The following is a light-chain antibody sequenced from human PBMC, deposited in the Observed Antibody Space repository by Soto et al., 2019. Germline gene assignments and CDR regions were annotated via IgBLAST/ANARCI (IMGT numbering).Light chain of an antibody. Sequence: QSVLTQPRSVSGSPGQSVTISCTGTSSDVGGYEYVSWYQQRPGKAPKLIIYDVFKRPLGVPGRFSASKSGNTASLTISGLQDEDEADYHCSSQAGSYTLVFGGGTKLTVL. CDR3: SSQAGSYTLV. V-gene: IGLV2-11*01. CDR2: DVF. CDR1: SSDVGGYEY. J-gene: IGLJ2*01.